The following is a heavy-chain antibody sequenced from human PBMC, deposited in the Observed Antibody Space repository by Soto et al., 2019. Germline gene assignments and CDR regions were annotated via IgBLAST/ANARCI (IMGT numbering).Heavy chain of an antibody. CDR1: GGTFSSYA. D-gene: IGHD3-22*01. Sequence: QVQLVQSGAEVKKPGSSVKVSCKASGGTFSSYAISWVRQAPGQGLEWMGGIIPIFGTANYAQKFQGRVTITADECTSTAYMELSSVRSEDTAVSYCAHSSGYWGDAFDIWGQGTMVTVSS. V-gene: IGHV1-69*01. CDR3: AHSSGYWGDAFDI. CDR2: IIPIFGTA. J-gene: IGHJ3*02.